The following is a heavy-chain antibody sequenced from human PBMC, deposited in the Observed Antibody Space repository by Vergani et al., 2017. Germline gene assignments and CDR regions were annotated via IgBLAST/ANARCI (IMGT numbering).Heavy chain of an antibody. CDR3: ARDFASGYSSSWYGDYYYYGMDV. Sequence: EVQLVESGGGLVKPGGSLRLSCAASGFTFSSYSMHWVRQAPGKGLEWVSSISSSSSYIYYADSVKGRFTISRDNAKNSLYLQMNSLRAEDTAVYYCARDFASGYSSSWYGDYYYYGMDVWGQGTTVTVSS. V-gene: IGHV3-21*01. CDR2: ISSSSSYI. D-gene: IGHD6-13*01. CDR1: GFTFSSYS. J-gene: IGHJ6*02.